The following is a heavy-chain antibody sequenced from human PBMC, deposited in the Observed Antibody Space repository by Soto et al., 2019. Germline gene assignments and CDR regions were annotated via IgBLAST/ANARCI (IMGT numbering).Heavy chain of an antibody. D-gene: IGHD1-1*01. V-gene: IGHV1-46*01. J-gene: IGHJ6*02. CDR3: ARDYNHEDDYYGMDV. Sequence: WASVKVSCKASGYTFTSYYMHWVRQAPGQGLEWMGIINPSGGSTSYAQKFQGRVTMTRDTSTSTVYMELSSLRSEDTAVYYCARDYNHEDDYYGMDVWGQGTTVTVSS. CDR2: INPSGGST. CDR1: GYTFTSYY.